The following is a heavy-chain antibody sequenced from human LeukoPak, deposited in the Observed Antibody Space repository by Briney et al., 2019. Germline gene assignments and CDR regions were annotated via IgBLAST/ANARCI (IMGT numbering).Heavy chain of an antibody. CDR2: INPNSGGT. V-gene: IGHV1-2*02. Sequence: GASVKVSCKASGYTFTDYSMHWVRQAPGQGLEWMGWINPNSGGTNYAQKFQGRVTMTRDTSISTAYMELSGLRSDDTAVLYCARNTYYYDNSAGTFDFRGQGTLVTVSS. CDR1: GYTFTDYS. J-gene: IGHJ4*02. CDR3: ARNTYYYDNSAGTFDF. D-gene: IGHD3-22*01.